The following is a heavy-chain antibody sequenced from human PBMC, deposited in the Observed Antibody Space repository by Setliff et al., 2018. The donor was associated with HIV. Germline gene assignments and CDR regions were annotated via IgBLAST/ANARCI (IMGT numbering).Heavy chain of an antibody. V-gene: IGHV1-69*13. Sequence: SVKVFCKASGGTFNNYAISWVRQAPGQGLEWMGGIIPVFGASAYAQTFQGRVSITADDSTNTAYMEITSLTSDDTAVYHCARVDTPLQFIDFWGQGSLVTVSS. D-gene: IGHD2-15*01. J-gene: IGHJ4*02. CDR3: ARVDTPLQFIDF. CDR1: GGTFNNYA. CDR2: IIPVFGAS.